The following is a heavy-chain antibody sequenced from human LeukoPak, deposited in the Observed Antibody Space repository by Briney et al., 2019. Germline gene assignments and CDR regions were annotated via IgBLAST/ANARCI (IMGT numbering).Heavy chain of an antibody. Sequence: GRSLRLSCAASGFIFSSTGMHWVRQAPGKGLEWVAVIWFDGGNKYYADSVKGRFTISRDDSKNTVYLQMNSLRAEDTAVYYCAKDCEYCSNGYMDVWGKGTTVTVSS. D-gene: IGHD2-8*01. CDR3: AKDCEYCSNGYMDV. CDR2: IWFDGGNK. V-gene: IGHV3-33*06. CDR1: GFIFSSTG. J-gene: IGHJ6*03.